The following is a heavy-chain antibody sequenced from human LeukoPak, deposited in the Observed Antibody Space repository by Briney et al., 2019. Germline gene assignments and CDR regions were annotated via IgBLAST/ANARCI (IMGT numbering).Heavy chain of an antibody. CDR1: GGTFSSYA. V-gene: IGHV1-69*13. D-gene: IGHD3-16*01. J-gene: IGHJ3*02. Sequence: WASVKVSCKASGGTFSSYAISWVRQAPGQGLEWMGGIIPIFGTANYAQKFQGRVTITADESTSTAYMELSSPRSEDTAVYYCARGAVSDVRAFDIWGQGTMVTVSS. CDR3: ARGAVSDVRAFDI. CDR2: IIPIFGTA.